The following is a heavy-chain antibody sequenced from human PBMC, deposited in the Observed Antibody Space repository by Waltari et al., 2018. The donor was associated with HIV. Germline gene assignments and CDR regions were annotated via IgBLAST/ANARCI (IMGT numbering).Heavy chain of an antibody. CDR3: ARAKGAMTGDYHYYMDV. CDR2: VNPKSGNT. D-gene: IGHD1-26*01. V-gene: IGHV1-8*01. J-gene: IGHJ6*03. Sequence: QVQPVQPGAEVRKLGASVKVSCKASGYTLNTYGNNWVPLATGQAPERVGWVNPKSGNTGCAQKFQGRVNMTSNSSLNIAYMELNNLTSDDTAVYYCARAKGAMTGDYHYYMDVWGGGTTVIVSS. CDR1: GYTLNTYG.